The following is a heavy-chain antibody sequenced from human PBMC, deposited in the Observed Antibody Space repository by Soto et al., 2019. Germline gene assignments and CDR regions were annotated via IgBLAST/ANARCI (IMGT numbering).Heavy chain of an antibody. J-gene: IGHJ3*02. CDR1: GGTLSDHG. CDR2: TIPVFNTA. D-gene: IGHD3-10*01. CDR3: ARGVYGSGNYYTGPSAFDI. V-gene: IGHV1-69*06. Sequence: QVQLEQSGAEVKKPGSSVKVSCKASGGTLSDHGVAWLRQAPGQGLEWMGGTIPVFNTAKYAQKFQGSVTVHADKFTKIAYMELSRMRAEEAAFYFCARGVYGSGNYYTGPSAFDIWGQGTVVIVSS.